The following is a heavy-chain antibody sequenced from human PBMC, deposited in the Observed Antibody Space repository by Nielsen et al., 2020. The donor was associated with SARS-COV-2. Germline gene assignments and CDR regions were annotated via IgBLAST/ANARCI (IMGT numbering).Heavy chain of an antibody. CDR1: GYTFTSYG. CDR2: ISAYNGNT. J-gene: IGHJ4*02. Sequence: ASVKVSCKASGYTFTSYGISWVRQAPGQGLEWMGWISAYNGNTNYAQKFQGRVTMTRDTSTSTVYMELSSLRSEDTAVYYCARDVISGYSYGLHYYFDYWGQGTLVTVSS. D-gene: IGHD5-18*01. V-gene: IGHV1-18*01. CDR3: ARDVISGYSYGLHYYFDY.